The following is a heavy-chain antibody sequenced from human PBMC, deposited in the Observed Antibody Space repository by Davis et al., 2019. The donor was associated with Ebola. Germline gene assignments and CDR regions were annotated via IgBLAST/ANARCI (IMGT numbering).Heavy chain of an antibody. CDR2: ISGSGGST. V-gene: IGHV3-23*01. CDR3: AKSPRAAYSYYGMDV. Sequence: PSETLSLTCAASGFSFTSYAMSWVRQAPGKGLVWVSAISGSGGSTYYADSVKGRFTISRDNSKNTLYLQMNSLRAEDTAVYYCAKSPRAAYSYYGMDVWGQGTTVTVSS. D-gene: IGHD2-15*01. CDR1: GFSFTSYA. J-gene: IGHJ6*02.